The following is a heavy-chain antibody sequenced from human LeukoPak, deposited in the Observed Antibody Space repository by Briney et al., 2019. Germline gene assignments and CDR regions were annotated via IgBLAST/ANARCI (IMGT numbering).Heavy chain of an antibody. V-gene: IGHV3-23*01. J-gene: IGHJ4*02. D-gene: IGHD3-10*01. CDR1: GFTFSSYA. CDR3: AKDRVTRFGPQSIDY. Sequence: GGSLRLSCAASGFTFSSYAMSWVRQAPGKGLEWVSAISGSGGSTYYADSVKGRFTISRDNPKNTLYLQMNSLRAEDTAVYYCAKDRVTRFGPQSIDYWGQGTLVTVSS. CDR2: ISGSGGST.